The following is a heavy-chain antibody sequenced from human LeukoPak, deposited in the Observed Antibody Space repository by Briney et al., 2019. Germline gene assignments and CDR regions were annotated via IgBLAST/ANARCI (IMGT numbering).Heavy chain of an antibody. CDR2: TIRVSGTT. D-gene: IGHD3-22*01. V-gene: IGHV1-69*13. J-gene: IGHJ4*02. CDR1: GGTFNNFA. Sequence: SVKVSCKVSGGTFNNFALSWVRQAPGQGLEWVGGTIRVSGTTKYAQNLQGRVKVTADGSTSTAYMELSSLRSEDTAVYYCARGNTYYYDSSGYPLFDYWGQGTLVTVSS. CDR3: ARGNTYYYDSSGYPLFDY.